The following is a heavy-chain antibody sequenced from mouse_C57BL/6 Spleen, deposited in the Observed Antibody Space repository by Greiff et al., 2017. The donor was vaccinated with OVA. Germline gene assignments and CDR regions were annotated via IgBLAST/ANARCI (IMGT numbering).Heavy chain of an antibody. Sequence: QVQLKQPGAELVKPGASVKVSCKASGYTFTSYWMHWVKQRPGQGLEWIGRIHPSDSDTNYNQKFKGKATLTVDKSSSTAYMQLSSLTSEDSAVYYCAIDGNYPAWFAYWGQGTLVTVSA. CDR3: AIDGNYPAWFAY. D-gene: IGHD2-1*01. CDR1: GYTFTSYW. CDR2: IHPSDSDT. V-gene: IGHV1-74*01. J-gene: IGHJ3*01.